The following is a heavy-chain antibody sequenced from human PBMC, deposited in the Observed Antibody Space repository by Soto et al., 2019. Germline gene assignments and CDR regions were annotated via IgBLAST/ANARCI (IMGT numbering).Heavy chain of an antibody. Sequence: ASVKVSCKASGYTFTGYYMHWVRQAPGQGLEWMGWINPNSGGTNYAQKFQGWVTMTRDTSISTAYMELSRLRSDDTAVYYCARGPGYSSGLVDYYYYMDVWGKGTTVTVSS. J-gene: IGHJ6*03. V-gene: IGHV1-2*04. CDR2: INPNSGGT. CDR1: GYTFTGYY. CDR3: ARGPGYSSGLVDYYYYMDV. D-gene: IGHD6-19*01.